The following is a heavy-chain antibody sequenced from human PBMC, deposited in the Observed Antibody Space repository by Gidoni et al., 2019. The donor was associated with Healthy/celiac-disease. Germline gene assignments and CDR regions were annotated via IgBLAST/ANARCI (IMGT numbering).Heavy chain of an antibody. CDR2: IIPILGIA. Sequence: QVQLVQSGAEVKKPGSSVKVSCKASGGTFSSYTISWVRPAPGQGLEWMGRIIPILGIANYAQKFQGRVTITADKSTSTAYMELSSLRSEDTAVYYCAVEGQCSGGSCYVSDYWGQGTLVTVSS. D-gene: IGHD2-15*01. CDR1: GGTFSSYT. V-gene: IGHV1-69*02. J-gene: IGHJ4*02. CDR3: AVEGQCSGGSCYVSDY.